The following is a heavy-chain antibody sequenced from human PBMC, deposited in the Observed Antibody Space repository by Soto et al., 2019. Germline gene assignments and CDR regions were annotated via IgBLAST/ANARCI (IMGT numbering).Heavy chain of an antibody. CDR3: VREKNRSGIDP. Sequence: SVKVSCKTSGYPFTNYVISWVRQAPGQGLEWMGWISPYNGNTNYAQKFQGRVTMTTDTSTATAYMELRSLRSDDTAVYYCVREKNRSGIDPWGQGTLVTVSS. CDR1: GYPFTNYV. CDR2: ISPYNGNT. D-gene: IGHD1-26*01. V-gene: IGHV1-18*04. J-gene: IGHJ5*02.